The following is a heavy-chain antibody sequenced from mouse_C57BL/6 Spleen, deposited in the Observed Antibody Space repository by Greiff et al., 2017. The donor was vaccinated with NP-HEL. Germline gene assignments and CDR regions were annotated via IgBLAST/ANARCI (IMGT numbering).Heavy chain of an antibody. CDR2: IYPGDGDT. V-gene: IGHV1-82*01. J-gene: IGHJ4*01. CDR3: AREGVVTTAMDY. CDR1: GYAFSSSW. Sequence: VQLQQSGPELVKPGASVKISCKASGYAFSSSWMNWVKQRPGKGLEWIGRIYPGDGDTNYNGKFKGKATLTADKSSSTAYMQLSSLTSEDAAVYFCAREGVVTTAMDYWGQGTSVTVSS. D-gene: IGHD2-1*01.